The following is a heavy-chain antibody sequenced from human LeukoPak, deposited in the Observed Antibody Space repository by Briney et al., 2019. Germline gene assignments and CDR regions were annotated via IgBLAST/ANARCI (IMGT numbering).Heavy chain of an antibody. CDR1: GGTFSSYA. CDR2: INPSGGST. V-gene: IGHV1-46*01. CDR3: ARGPLRGAFDI. J-gene: IGHJ3*02. Sequence: ASVKVSCKASGGTFSSYAISWVRQAPGQGLEWMGIINPSGGSTSYAQKFQGRVTMTRDMSTSTVYMELSSLRSEDTAVYYCARGPLRGAFDIWGQGTMVTVSS.